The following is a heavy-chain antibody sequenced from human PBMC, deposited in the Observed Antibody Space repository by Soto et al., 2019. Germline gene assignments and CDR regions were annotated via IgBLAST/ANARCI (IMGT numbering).Heavy chain of an antibody. CDR3: ARIYRLVPSFDP. J-gene: IGHJ5*02. CDR2: IFSNDEK. Sequence: QVTLKASGPVLVKLTETLTLSCTVSGFSLSNARMGVSWIRQPPGKALEWLAHIFSNDEKSYSTSLKSRLTISKDTSKSQVVLTMTNMDPLDTATYYCARIYRLVPSFDPWGQGTLVTVSS. CDR1: GFSLSNARMG. V-gene: IGHV2-26*01. D-gene: IGHD6-19*01.